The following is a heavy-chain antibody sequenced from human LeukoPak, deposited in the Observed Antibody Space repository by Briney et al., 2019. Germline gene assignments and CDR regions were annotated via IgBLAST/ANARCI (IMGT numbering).Heavy chain of an antibody. Sequence: PGGSPRLSCAASGFTFRNYGMYWVRQAPGKGLEWVAIIWYDGSNKNYGDSVKGRFTISRDNSKNTLYLQMNSLEFEDTAVYFCARHTGIFPRGGMDVWGQGTTVTVSS. J-gene: IGHJ6*02. D-gene: IGHD1-26*01. CDR2: IWYDGSNK. V-gene: IGHV3-33*01. CDR1: GFTFRNYG. CDR3: ARHTGIFPRGGMDV.